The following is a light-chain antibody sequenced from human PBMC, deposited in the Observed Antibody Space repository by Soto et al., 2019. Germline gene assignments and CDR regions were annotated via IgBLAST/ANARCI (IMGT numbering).Light chain of an antibody. J-gene: IGLJ2*01. Sequence: VVTQPPSVSEAPRQRVTISCSGSSSNIGNNAVNWYQQLPGKAPKLLLYYDDLLPSGVSDRFSGSKSGTSASLAISGLQSEDEADYYCAGWDDSLNGVVFGGGTKVTVL. V-gene: IGLV1-36*01. CDR1: SSNIGNNA. CDR3: AGWDDSLNGVV. CDR2: YDD.